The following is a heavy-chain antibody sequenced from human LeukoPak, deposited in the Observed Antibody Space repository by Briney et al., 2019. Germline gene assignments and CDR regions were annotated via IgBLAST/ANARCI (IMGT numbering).Heavy chain of an antibody. CDR2: IYYSGGT. Sequence: SETLSLTCTVSGGSISSSSYYWGWIRQPPGKGLEWIGSIYYSGGTYYNPSLKSRVTISVDTSKNQFSLKLSSVTAADTAVYYCARVLSSSSAFNYWGQGTLVTASS. CDR1: GGSISSSSYY. V-gene: IGHV4-39*07. J-gene: IGHJ4*02. CDR3: ARVLSSSSAFNY. D-gene: IGHD6-13*01.